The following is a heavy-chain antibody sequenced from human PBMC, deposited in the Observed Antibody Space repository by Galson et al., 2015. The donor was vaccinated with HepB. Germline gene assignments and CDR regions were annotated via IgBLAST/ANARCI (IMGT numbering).Heavy chain of an antibody. Sequence: SETLSLTCTVSGGSMRSYYWSWIRQSPGKGLEWIGDIYFSGSTNYNPSLKSRVAISLDTSKNKVSLELNSVTAADTAVYYCARAVILTNYYPEPPTYYFDYWGQGTLVTVSS. CDR2: IYFSGST. J-gene: IGHJ4*02. V-gene: IGHV4-59*01. CDR1: GGSMRSYY. D-gene: IGHD3-9*01. CDR3: ARAVILTNYYPEPPTYYFDY.